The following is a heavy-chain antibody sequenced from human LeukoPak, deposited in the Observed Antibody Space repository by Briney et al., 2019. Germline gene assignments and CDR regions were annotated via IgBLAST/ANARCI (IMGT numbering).Heavy chain of an antibody. Sequence: SETLSLTCTVSGDSISRSTYYWAWIRQPPGKGLEWIGSVYYGRSPYFNPSLKSRATISVDTSKNHFSLKMSSVTAADTAVYYCARSSGTGTFSYWGQGTLVTVSS. CDR2: VYYGRSP. CDR3: ARSSGTGTFSY. J-gene: IGHJ4*02. CDR1: GDSISRSTYY. V-gene: IGHV4-39*02. D-gene: IGHD6-25*01.